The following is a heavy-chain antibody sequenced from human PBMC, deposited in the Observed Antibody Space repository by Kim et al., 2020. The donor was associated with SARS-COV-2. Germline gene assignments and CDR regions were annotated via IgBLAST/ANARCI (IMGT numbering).Heavy chain of an antibody. D-gene: IGHD3-16*01. Sequence: SETLSLTCAVSGGSINNVGYSWSWIRQLPGMGLEWIGYIYDSGTTYYSPSLKSRVTISLDRSRTQFFLNLNSVTAADTAVYYCARGSYACGMDVWGQGTAVTVSS. CDR3: ARGSYACGMDV. J-gene: IGHJ6*02. V-gene: IGHV4-30-2*01. CDR1: GGSINNVGYS. CDR2: IYDSGTT.